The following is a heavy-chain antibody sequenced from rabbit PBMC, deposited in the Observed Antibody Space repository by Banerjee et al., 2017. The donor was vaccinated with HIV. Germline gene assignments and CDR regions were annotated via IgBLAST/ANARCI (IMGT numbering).Heavy chain of an antibody. CDR3: ARLYAGSSRIFNL. Sequence: QLKETGGGLVQPGGSLTLSCTASGFTISSSYWMSWVRQAPGKGLEWIGYISTGDGSTYYASWVNGRFTISSDNAQNTLYLQLNSLTAADTATYFCARLYAGSSRIFNLWGPGTLVTVS. J-gene: IGHJ4*01. CDR2: ISTGDGST. CDR1: GFTISSSY. D-gene: IGHD8-1*01. V-gene: IGHV1S7*01.